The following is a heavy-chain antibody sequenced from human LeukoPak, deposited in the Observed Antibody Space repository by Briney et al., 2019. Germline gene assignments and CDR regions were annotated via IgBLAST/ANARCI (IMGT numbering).Heavy chain of an antibody. CDR2: VYYSGST. CDR1: GGSISSTSHY. CDR3: ARLGYSVSWTDC. V-gene: IGHV4-39*01. D-gene: IGHD6-13*01. J-gene: IGHJ4*02. Sequence: SQTLSLTCTVSGGSISSTSHYWGWIRQPPGKGLEWIGSVYYSGSTYYNPSLKSRVTISVDTSKNQFSLRLSSVTATDMAVYFCARLGYSVSWTDCWGQGILVTVSS.